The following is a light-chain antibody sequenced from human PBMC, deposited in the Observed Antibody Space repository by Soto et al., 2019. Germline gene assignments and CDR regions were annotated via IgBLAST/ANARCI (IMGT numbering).Light chain of an antibody. CDR1: RDISDY. V-gene: IGKV1-39*01. J-gene: IGKJ4*01. CDR2: AAS. Sequence: DLQMTQSPSSLSASVGDRVTITCRASRDISDYLNWFQHKPGRAPKLLIYAASTLHSGVTARFSGSGSESGIDYALIISGLQPEDSATYYCQHSYSPPLTFGGGTRVEIK. CDR3: QHSYSPPLT.